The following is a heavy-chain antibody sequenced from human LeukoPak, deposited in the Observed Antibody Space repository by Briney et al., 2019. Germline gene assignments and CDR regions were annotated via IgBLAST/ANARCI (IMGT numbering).Heavy chain of an antibody. CDR2: IYYSGST. CDR3: ARDRDIANAFDI. CDR1: GGSISSGGYY. J-gene: IGHJ3*02. Sequence: SETLSLTCTVSGGSISSGGYYWSWIRQPPGKGLEWIGSIYYSGSTYYNPSLKSRVTISVDTSKNQFSLKLSSVTAADTAVYYCARDRDIANAFDIWGQGTMVTVSS. V-gene: IGHV4-39*07. D-gene: IGHD2-15*01.